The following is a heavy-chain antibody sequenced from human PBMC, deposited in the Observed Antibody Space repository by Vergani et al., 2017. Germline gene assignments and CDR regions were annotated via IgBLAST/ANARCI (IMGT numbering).Heavy chain of an antibody. CDR1: GGSISSYY. D-gene: IGHD5-24*01. J-gene: IGHJ5*02. CDR2: INHSGST. V-gene: IGHV4-34*01. Sequence: QVQLQESGPGLVKPSETLSLTCTVSGGSISSYYWSWIRQPPGKGLEWIGEINHSGSTNYNPSLKSRVTISVDTSKNQFSLKLSSVTAADTAVYYCARAALGWLQFLRWFDPWGQGTLVTVSS. CDR3: ARAALGWLQFLRWFDP.